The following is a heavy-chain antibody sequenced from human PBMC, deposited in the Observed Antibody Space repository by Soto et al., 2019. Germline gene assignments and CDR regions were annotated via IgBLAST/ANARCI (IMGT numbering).Heavy chain of an antibody. CDR3: ARDVLRFLEWLSPRFDY. V-gene: IGHV1-18*01. Sequence: QVQLVQSGAEVKKPGASVKVSCKASGYTFTSYGISWVRQAPGQGHEWMGWISAYNGNTNYAQKLQGRVTMTTDTSTSTAYMELRSLRSDDTAVYYCARDVLRFLEWLSPRFDYWGQGTLVTVSS. CDR1: GYTFTSYG. CDR2: ISAYNGNT. J-gene: IGHJ4*02. D-gene: IGHD3-3*01.